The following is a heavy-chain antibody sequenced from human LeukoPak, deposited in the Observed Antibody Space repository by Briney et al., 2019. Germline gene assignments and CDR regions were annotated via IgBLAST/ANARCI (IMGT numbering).Heavy chain of an antibody. V-gene: IGHV3-7*01. CDR2: IKQDGSEK. CDR1: GFTFSSYW. CDR3: ARIGLEYYDILTGYSHGAFDI. J-gene: IGHJ3*02. D-gene: IGHD3-9*01. Sequence: GVALRLSCAASGFTFSSYWMSWVRQAPGKGREGVANIKQDGSEKYYVDSVKGRFTISRDNAKNSLYLQMNRLRAEDTAVYHCARIGLEYYDILTGYSHGAFDIWGQGTMVTVSS.